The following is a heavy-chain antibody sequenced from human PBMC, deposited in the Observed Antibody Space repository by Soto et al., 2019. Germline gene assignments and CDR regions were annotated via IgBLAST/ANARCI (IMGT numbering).Heavy chain of an antibody. Sequence: EVQLLESGGGLAQPGGSLRLSCAASAFTFSSYAMSWVRQAPGKGLEWVSAVSGSGDSTYYADSVKGRFTISRDNSKNTLNMKRTSRSAEATAVYCGAEGGASDSPGAPQDSWGKGTLAPFSS. D-gene: IGHD2-21*02. J-gene: IGHJ4*02. CDR3: AEGGASDSPGAPQDS. CDR1: AFTFSSYA. CDR2: VSGSGDST. V-gene: IGHV3-23*01.